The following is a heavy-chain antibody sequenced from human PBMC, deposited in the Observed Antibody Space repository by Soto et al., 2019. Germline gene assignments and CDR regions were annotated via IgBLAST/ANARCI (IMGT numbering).Heavy chain of an antibody. J-gene: IGHJ2*01. Sequence: QEQLQQWGTGLLKPSETLSLTCAVYGGSFSDYYWSWIRQPPGKGLEWIGEINHSGSTNSKPSLKPRVTISVDQSKNQVSLTLSSVTAADTAVYYCARARGPSSGARSWYFDLWGRGTLVTVSS. D-gene: IGHD6-19*01. V-gene: IGHV4-34*01. CDR1: GGSFSDYY. CDR2: INHSGST. CDR3: ARARGPSSGARSWYFDL.